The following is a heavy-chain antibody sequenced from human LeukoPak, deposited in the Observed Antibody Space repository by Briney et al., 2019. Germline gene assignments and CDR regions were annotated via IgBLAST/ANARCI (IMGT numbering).Heavy chain of an antibody. D-gene: IGHD5-12*01. V-gene: IGHV7-4-1*02. CDR2: INTYTGNP. CDR3: ARDPIRISGSVAFDP. J-gene: IGHJ5*02. Sequence: GASVKVSCKASGYAFTEYAMNWVRQAPGQGLEWMGWINTYTGNPMYGQGFTGRFVFSLDTSVSTAYLQINSLKAEDSAVYYCARDPIRISGSVAFDPWGQGTLVTVSS. CDR1: GYAFTEYA.